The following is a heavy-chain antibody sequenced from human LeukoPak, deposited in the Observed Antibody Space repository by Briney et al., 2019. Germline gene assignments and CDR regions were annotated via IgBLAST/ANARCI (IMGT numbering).Heavy chain of an antibody. V-gene: IGHV1-2*02. Sequence: ASVKVSCKASGYTFTGYYMDWVRQAPGQGLEWMGWINPKSGGTNYAQKFQGRVTMTRDTSISTAYMELSRLRSDVTAVYYCARVPRLEYYDSSGYQDYWGQGTLVTVAS. D-gene: IGHD3-22*01. CDR1: GYTFTGYY. CDR2: INPKSGGT. CDR3: ARVPRLEYYDSSGYQDY. J-gene: IGHJ4*02.